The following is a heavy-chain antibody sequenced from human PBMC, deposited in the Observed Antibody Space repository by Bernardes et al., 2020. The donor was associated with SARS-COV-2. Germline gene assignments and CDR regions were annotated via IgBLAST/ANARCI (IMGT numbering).Heavy chain of an antibody. J-gene: IGHJ4*02. D-gene: IGHD6-19*01. CDR3: ARGPGSGLTVAGTSIH. CDR1: GFIFSDYY. V-gene: IGHV3-11*01. Sequence: GGSLRLSCAASGFIFSDYYMTWIRQAPGKGLEWVSYISSGGTSIYYADSVKGRFTISRDNAKNSVYLQMNSLRAEDTAVYYCARGPGSGLTVAGTSIHWGQGTLVTVSS. CDR2: ISSGGTSI.